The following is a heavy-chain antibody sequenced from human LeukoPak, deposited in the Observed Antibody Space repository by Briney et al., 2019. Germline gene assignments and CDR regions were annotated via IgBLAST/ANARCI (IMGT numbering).Heavy chain of an antibody. D-gene: IGHD1-26*01. J-gene: IGHJ4*02. V-gene: IGHV3-21*01. CDR1: GFTFSSYS. Sequence: GGSLRLSCAASGFTFSSYSMNWVRQAPGKGLEWVSSISSSSSYIYYADSVKGRFTISRDNSKNTLYLQMNSLRAEDTAVYYCAGSWENDYWGQGTLVTVSS. CDR3: AGSWENDY. CDR2: ISSSSSYI.